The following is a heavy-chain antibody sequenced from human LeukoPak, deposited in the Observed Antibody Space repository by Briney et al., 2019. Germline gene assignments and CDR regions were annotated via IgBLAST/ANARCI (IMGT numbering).Heavy chain of an antibody. J-gene: IGHJ4*01. CDR1: GGSISSSSYY. CDR2: IYYSGST. Sequence: SETLSLTCTVSGGSISSSSYYWGWIRQPPGKGLEWIGSIYYSGSTYYNPSLKSRVTISVDTSKNQFSLKLSSVTAADTAVYYRAKQPFDFLSGYSPDYLGQGTLVTVSS. D-gene: IGHD3-3*01. V-gene: IGHV4-39*01. CDR3: AKQPFDFLSGYSPDY.